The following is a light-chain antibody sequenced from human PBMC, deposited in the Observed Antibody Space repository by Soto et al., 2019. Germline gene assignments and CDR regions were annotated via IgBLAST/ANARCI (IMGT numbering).Light chain of an antibody. CDR1: QSLLHSNGYTY. V-gene: IGKV2-28*01. CDR2: WGS. J-gene: IGKJ3*01. Sequence: DIVMTQSPLSLPVTPGEPASISCRSSQSLLHSNGYTYLDWYLLKPGQSPQLLIYWGSNRASGVPDRFSGSGSGTDFTLKISRVEAEDVGVYYCMQALQTPLTFGPGTKVDIK. CDR3: MQALQTPLT.